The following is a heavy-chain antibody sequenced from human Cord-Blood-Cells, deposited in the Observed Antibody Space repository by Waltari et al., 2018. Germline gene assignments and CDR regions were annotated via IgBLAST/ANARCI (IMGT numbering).Heavy chain of an antibody. CDR2: IYTSGST. J-gene: IGHJ5*02. V-gene: IGHV4-4*07. CDR1: GGSISSYY. CDR3: ARDSDSSSWYWFDP. D-gene: IGHD6-13*01. Sequence: QVQLQESGPGLVKPSETLSLTCTVSGGSISSYYWSWIRQPAGKGLEWIGRIYTSGSTNYNPPPWSLVTKSVDTSENQFSLKLSSVTAAETAVYYCARDSDSSSWYWFDPWGQGTLVTVSS.